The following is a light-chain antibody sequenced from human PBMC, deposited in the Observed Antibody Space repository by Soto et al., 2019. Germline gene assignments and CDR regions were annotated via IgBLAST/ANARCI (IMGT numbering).Light chain of an antibody. CDR2: DAS. J-gene: IGKJ5*01. Sequence: EIVLTQSPGTLSLSPGERATLSCRASQSVSSYLAWYQQKPGQAPRLLIYDASNRATGIPARFSGSGSGTDFTLTISSLEAEDFAVYYCQQRSNWPFTFGQGTRREIK. CDR1: QSVSSY. V-gene: IGKV3-11*01. CDR3: QQRSNWPFT.